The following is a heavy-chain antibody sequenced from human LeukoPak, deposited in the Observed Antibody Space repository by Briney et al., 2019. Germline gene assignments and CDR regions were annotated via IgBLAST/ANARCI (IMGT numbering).Heavy chain of an antibody. V-gene: IGHV4-39*07. Sequence: SETLSLTCTVSGGSISSSSYYCGWIRQPPGKGLEWIGSIYYSRSPYYNPSLKSRVTISVATSKNQFSLKLSSVTAADTAVYYCARDRSIAAAGPYWGQGTLVTVSS. CDR3: ARDRSIAAAGPY. D-gene: IGHD6-13*01. CDR2: IYYSRSP. CDR1: GGSISSSSYY. J-gene: IGHJ4*02.